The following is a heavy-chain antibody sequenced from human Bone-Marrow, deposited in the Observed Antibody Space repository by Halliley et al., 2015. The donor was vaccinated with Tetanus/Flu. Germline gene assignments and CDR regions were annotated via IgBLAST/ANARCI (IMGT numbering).Heavy chain of an antibody. Sequence: EWLGYKDYIGGTSYNPSLKSRVTISGHTSKNQISLPLSSVTAADTALYYCARRVAANWFDPWGQGTLVTFSS. V-gene: IGHV4-61*07. CDR3: ARRVAANWFDP. CDR2: KDYIGGT. D-gene: IGHD6-13*01. J-gene: IGHJ5*02.